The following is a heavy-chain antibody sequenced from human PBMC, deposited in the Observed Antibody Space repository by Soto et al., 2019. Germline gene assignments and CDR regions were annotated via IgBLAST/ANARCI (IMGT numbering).Heavy chain of an antibody. CDR2: IKTDGSSP. CDR3: ARDRIAGSGSCDN. D-gene: IGHD3-10*01. V-gene: IGHV3-74*01. J-gene: IGHJ4*02. Sequence: PGGSLRLSCATSGFTFSDHAMHWVRQAPGKGLVWVSRIKTDGSSPNYADSVEGRFTISSDNAKNTLYLQMNSLRVEDTAVYYCARDRIAGSGSCDNWGQGTLVTVSS. CDR1: GFTFSDHA.